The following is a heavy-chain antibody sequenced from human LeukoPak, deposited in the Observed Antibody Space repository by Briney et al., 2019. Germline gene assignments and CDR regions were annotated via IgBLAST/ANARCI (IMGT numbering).Heavy chain of an antibody. V-gene: IGHV1-58*01. CDR1: GFTFSTTA. CDR3: AADVLLSVY. CDR2: IVVGSGYS. D-gene: IGHD3-16*01. Sequence: SVKVSCKTSGFTFSTTAVQWVRQARGQPLEWIGWIVVGSGYSNFAQKFQQRVTITRDMSTGTANMELSSLRSDDTAVYYCAADVLLSVYWGQGTLVTVSS. J-gene: IGHJ4*02.